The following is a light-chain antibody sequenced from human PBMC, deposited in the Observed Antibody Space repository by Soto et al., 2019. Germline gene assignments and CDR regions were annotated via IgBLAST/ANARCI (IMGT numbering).Light chain of an antibody. J-gene: IGKJ2*01. CDR3: QQRSNWPPYT. CDR1: QSVSSY. CDR2: DAS. V-gene: IGKV3-11*01. Sequence: EIVLTQSPATLSLSPGERATLSCRASQSVSSYLAWYQQKPGQAPRLLIYDASNRATGIPARFSGSGSGTDVTLTIGSLEPEDFVVYYCQQRSNWPPYTFGQGTKLEIK.